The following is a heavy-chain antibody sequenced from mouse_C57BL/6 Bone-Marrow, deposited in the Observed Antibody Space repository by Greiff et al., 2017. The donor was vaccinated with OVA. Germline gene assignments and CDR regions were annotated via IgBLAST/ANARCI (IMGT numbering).Heavy chain of an antibody. CDR1: GYTFTDYY. J-gene: IGHJ2*01. Sequence: VQLQQSGPELVKPGASVKISCKASGYTFTDYYMNWVKQSHGKSLEWIGDINPNNGGTSYNQKFKGKATLTVDKSSSTAYMELRSLTSEDSAVYYCAGGIYYYGSSYWGQGTTLTVSS. CDR3: AGGIYYYGSSY. CDR2: INPNNGGT. D-gene: IGHD1-1*01. V-gene: IGHV1-26*01.